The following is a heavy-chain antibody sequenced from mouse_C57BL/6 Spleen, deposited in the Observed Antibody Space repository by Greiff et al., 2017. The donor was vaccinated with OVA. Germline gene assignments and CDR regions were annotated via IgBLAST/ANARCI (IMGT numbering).Heavy chain of an antibody. CDR3: ARNYDVYYYAMDY. CDR1: GYTFTDYN. CDR2: INPNNGGT. J-gene: IGHJ4*01. Sequence: VQLQQSGPELVKPGASVKMSCKASGYTFTDYNMHWVKQSHGKSLEWIGYINPNNGGTSYNQKFKGKATLTVNKSSSTAYMELRSLTSEDSAVYYCARNYDVYYYAMDYWGQGTSVTVSS. V-gene: IGHV1-22*01. D-gene: IGHD2-4*01.